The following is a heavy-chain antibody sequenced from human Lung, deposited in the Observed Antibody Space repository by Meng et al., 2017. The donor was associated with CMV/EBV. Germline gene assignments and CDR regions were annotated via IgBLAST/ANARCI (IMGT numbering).Heavy chain of an antibody. Sequence: GGSXRLXXAASGCTISSYGMHWVRQAPGKGLEWVAFIRYDGSNKYYADSVKGRFTISRDNSKNTLYLQMNSLRAEDTAVYYCASQDIVVVPAAIRNYYYYGMDVWGQGTXVTVSS. D-gene: IGHD2-2*02. J-gene: IGHJ6*02. CDR1: GCTISSYG. CDR3: ASQDIVVVPAAIRNYYYYGMDV. V-gene: IGHV3-30*02. CDR2: IRYDGSNK.